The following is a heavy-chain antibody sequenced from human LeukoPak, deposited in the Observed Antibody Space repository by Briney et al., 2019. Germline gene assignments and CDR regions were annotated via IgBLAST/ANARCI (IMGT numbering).Heavy chain of an antibody. V-gene: IGHV3-23*01. CDR1: GFTFSSYS. CDR2: ISSSGGST. Sequence: QAGGSLRLSCAASGFTFSSYSMSWVRQAPGEGLEWVAAISSSGGSTYYADSVKGLFTISRDNSNTTLYLQMNSLRAEDTALYCRAKDLYLRGYDFGSGYTPEAFDISGQGTMVTVSS. D-gene: IGHD3-3*01. J-gene: IGHJ3*02. CDR3: AKDLYLRGYDFGSGYTPEAFDI.